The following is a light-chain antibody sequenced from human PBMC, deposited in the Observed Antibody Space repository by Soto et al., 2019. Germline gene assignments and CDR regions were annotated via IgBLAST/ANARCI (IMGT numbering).Light chain of an antibody. J-gene: IGKJ1*01. CDR3: QQYNNWPRT. CDR2: GAS. Sequence: EIVLTQSPGTLSLSPGERPTLSCRASQSVSSSYLAWYQQKPGQAPRLLIYGASTRATGIPARFSGSGSGTEFTLTISSLQSEDLAVYYCQQYNNWPRTFGQGTKVDIK. CDR1: QSVSSSY. V-gene: IGKV3-15*01.